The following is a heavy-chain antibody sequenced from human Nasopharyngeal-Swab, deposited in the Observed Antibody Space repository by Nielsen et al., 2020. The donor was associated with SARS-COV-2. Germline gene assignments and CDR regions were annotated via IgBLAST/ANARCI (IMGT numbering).Heavy chain of an antibody. Sequence: GGSLRLSYAASGFTFDDYAIHWVRQAPGRGLEWVSGISWDSGNIGYADSVKGRFTISRDNAKNSLYLQMNSLRAEDTALYYCVKDNLLRAFDLWGQGTMVTVSS. V-gene: IGHV3-9*01. CDR2: ISWDSGNI. J-gene: IGHJ3*01. CDR1: GFTFDDYA. CDR3: VKDNLLRAFDL. D-gene: IGHD2-15*01.